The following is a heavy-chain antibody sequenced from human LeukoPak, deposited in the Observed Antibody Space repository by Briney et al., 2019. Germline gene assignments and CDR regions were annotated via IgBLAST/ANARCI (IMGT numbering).Heavy chain of an antibody. CDR2: INPNSGGT. Sequence: ASVKVSCKASGYTFTGYYMHWVRQAPGQGLEWMGWINPNSGGTNYAQKFQGRVTMTRDTSISTAYMELSRLRSDDTAVYYCARDRWFGAIYFDYWGQGTLVTVSS. D-gene: IGHD3-10*01. CDR3: ARDRWFGAIYFDY. V-gene: IGHV1-2*02. J-gene: IGHJ4*02. CDR1: GYTFTGYY.